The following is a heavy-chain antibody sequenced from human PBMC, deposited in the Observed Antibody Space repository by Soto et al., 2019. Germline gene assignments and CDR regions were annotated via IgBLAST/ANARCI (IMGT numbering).Heavy chain of an antibody. D-gene: IGHD3-22*01. CDR1: GYTFTSYY. V-gene: IGHV1-46*01. J-gene: IGHJ4*02. Sequence: ASVKVSCKASGYTFTSYYMHWVRQAPGQGLEWMGIINPSGGSTSYAQKFQGRVTMTRDTSTSTVYMELSSLRSEDTAVYYCARDADYYYDSSGYYAPRRLYYFDYWGQGTRVTVSS. CDR3: ARDADYYYDSSGYYAPRRLYYFDY. CDR2: INPSGGST.